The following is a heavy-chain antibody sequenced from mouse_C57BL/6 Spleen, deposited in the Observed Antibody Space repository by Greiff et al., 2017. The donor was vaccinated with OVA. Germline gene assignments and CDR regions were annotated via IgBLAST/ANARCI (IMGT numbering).Heavy chain of an antibody. CDR2: ISSGSSTI. CDR1: GFTFSDYG. J-gene: IGHJ2*01. D-gene: IGHD2-3*01. Sequence: VQLQQSGGGLVKPGGSLKLSCAASGFTFSDYGMHWVRQAPEKGLEWVAYISSGSSTIYYADTVKGRFTISRDNAKNTLFLQMTSLRSEDTAMYYCARDDGYYVDYWGQGTTLTVSS. CDR3: ARDDGYYVDY. V-gene: IGHV5-17*01.